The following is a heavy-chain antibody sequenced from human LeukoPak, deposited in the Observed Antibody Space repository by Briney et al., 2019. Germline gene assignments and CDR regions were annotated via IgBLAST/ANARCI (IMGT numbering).Heavy chain of an antibody. Sequence: PSETLSLTCTVSGGSISGDYWSWIRQPAGTGLEWIGRIYTSGSTIYNPSLKSRVTISVDTSKNQFSLKLNSVTAADTAVYYCARDHLANLASRLFDPWGQGSLVTVSS. V-gene: IGHV4-4*07. CDR2: IYTSGST. CDR1: GGSISGDY. J-gene: IGHJ5*02. CDR3: ARDHLANLASRLFDP. D-gene: IGHD3-3*01.